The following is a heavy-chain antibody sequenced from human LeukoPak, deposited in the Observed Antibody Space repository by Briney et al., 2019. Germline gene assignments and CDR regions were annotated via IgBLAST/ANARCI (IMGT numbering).Heavy chain of an antibody. CDR2: IYYSGST. V-gene: IGHV4-59*08. J-gene: IGHJ4*02. CDR3: VRAPFGVAPSFDY. Sequence: ASETLSLTCTVSGGSISSYYWSWIRQPPGKGLEWIGYIYYSGSTNYNPSLKSRVTISVDTSKNQFSLKLSSVTAADTAVYYCVRAPFGVAPSFDYWGQGTLVTVSS. CDR1: GGSISSYY. D-gene: IGHD3-3*01.